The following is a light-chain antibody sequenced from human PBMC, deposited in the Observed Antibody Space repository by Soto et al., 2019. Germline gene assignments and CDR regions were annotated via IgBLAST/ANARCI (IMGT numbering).Light chain of an antibody. Sequence: QSVLTQPPSASGTPGQRVTVSCSGTYSNIGINDVHWYRQLSGAAPQILIYDSSQRATGVPDRFSGSRSGTSASLAISGLQAEDEADYHCAAWDDSLNGPVFGGGTKLTVL. CDR2: DSS. V-gene: IGLV1-44*01. J-gene: IGLJ2*01. CDR1: YSNIGIND. CDR3: AAWDDSLNGPV.